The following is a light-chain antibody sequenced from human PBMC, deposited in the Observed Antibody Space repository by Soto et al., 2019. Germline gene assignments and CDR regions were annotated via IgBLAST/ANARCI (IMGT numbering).Light chain of an antibody. Sequence: DIQMTQSPSSLSASVGDRVTITCRASHGISSYLAWFQQKPGRAPNLLIYGASTLQSGVPSRFSGSGSGTDFTLTISNLQPEDFATYYCQQLNAYPLTFGQGTRLEIK. CDR2: GAS. CDR3: QQLNAYPLT. V-gene: IGKV1-9*01. CDR1: HGISSY. J-gene: IGKJ5*01.